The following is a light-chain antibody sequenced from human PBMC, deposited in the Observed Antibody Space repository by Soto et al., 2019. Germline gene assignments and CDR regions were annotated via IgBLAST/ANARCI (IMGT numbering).Light chain of an antibody. CDR3: QQYNNWPLT. V-gene: IGKV3D-15*01. Sequence: IVLTQSPATLSVSPGERATLSCRASQSVSSNLAWYQQKPGQAPRLLIYDASNRATGIPARFSGSGSGTDFTLTISSLEPEDFAVYYCQQYNNWPLTFGGGTKVDIK. CDR1: QSVSSN. CDR2: DAS. J-gene: IGKJ4*01.